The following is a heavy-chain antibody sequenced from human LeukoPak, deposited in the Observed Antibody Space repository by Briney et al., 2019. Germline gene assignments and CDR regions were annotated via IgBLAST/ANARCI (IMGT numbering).Heavy chain of an antibody. D-gene: IGHD2-21*01. Sequence: GGSLRLSCAASGFTFSSYAMSWVRQAPGKGLEWVSAISGSGGSTYYADSVKGRFTISRDNSKNTVYLQMNSLRGEDTAVYYCAKSVVIASTYFDLWGQGALVTVSS. J-gene: IGHJ4*02. CDR3: AKSVVIASTYFDL. CDR2: ISGSGGST. V-gene: IGHV3-23*01. CDR1: GFTFSSYA.